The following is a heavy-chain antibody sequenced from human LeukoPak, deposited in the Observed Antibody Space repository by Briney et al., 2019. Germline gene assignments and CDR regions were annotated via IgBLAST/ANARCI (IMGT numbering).Heavy chain of an antibody. V-gene: IGHV3-23*01. J-gene: IGHJ4*02. D-gene: IGHD5-18*01. CDR1: GFTFSNYA. CDR2: ISDSGGSR. CDR3: AKVRSSGYSYGLLDY. Sequence: PGGSVRLSCAAAGFTFSNYAMSWVRQAPGKGLQWVSGISDSGGSRYYADSVKGRFTISRDNSKNTLYLQMNSLRAEDTAEYYCAKVRSSGYSYGLLDYWGQGTLVTVSS.